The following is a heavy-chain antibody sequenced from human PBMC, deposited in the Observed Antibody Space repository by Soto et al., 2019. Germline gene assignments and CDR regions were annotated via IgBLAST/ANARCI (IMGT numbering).Heavy chain of an antibody. V-gene: IGHV4-61*08. D-gene: IGHD3-16*01. CDR2: IYYSGST. Sequence: PSETLSLTCTVSGGSISSGGYYWSWIRQHPGKGLEWIGYIYYSGSTNYNPSLKSRVTISVDTSKNQFSLKLSSVTAADTAVYYCARRYGGNFDYRGQGTLVTVSS. J-gene: IGHJ4*02. CDR1: GGSISSGGYY. CDR3: ARRYGGNFDY.